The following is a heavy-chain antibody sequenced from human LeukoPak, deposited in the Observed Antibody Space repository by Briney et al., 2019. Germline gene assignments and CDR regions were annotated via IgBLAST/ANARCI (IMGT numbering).Heavy chain of an antibody. V-gene: IGHV3-23*01. CDR2: ISPSGDIT. CDR3: AKDDAWLRFGE. CDR1: GFTFSNHG. D-gene: IGHD3-10*01. J-gene: IGHJ4*02. Sequence: PGGTLRLSCAAPGFTFSNHGMNWVRQAPGKGLEWVSVISPSGDITYYADSVKGRFTISRDNSKNTLYLEVISLTAEDTAVYYCAKDDAWLRFGEWSQGTLVTVSS.